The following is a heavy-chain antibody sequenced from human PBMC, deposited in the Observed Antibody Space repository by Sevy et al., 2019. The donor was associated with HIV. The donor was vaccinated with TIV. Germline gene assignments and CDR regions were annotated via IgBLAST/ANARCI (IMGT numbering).Heavy chain of an antibody. CDR2: ISYEGTET. CDR1: GFAFSTHA. D-gene: IGHD2-2*01. J-gene: IGHJ4*01. Sequence: GGSLRLSCAASGFAFSTHAMHWVRQAPGKGLEWVAVISYEGTETFYAASVEGRFTISRDNSKNMLSLQINSLRPEDTAVYYCARDGGNSDQWYPLYWGHGTLVTVS. CDR3: ARDGGNSDQWYPLY. V-gene: IGHV3-30-3*01.